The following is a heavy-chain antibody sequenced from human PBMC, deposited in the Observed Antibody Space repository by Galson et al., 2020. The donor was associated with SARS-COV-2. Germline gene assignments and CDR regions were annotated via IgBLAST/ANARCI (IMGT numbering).Heavy chain of an antibody. V-gene: IGHV5-51*01. J-gene: IGHJ4*02. CDR2: IYPGDSDT. Sequence: GESLKISCKGSGYRFTNFWIGWVRQMPGKGLEWMGIIYPGDSDTRYNPTFQGQVTISADKSISTAYLQWSNLKASDTAMYYCARDGTHGFDYWGQGTLLTVSS. CDR3: ARDGTHGFDY. CDR1: GYRFTNFW.